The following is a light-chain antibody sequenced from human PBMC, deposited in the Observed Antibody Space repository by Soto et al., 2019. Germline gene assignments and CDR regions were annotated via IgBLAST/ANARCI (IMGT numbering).Light chain of an antibody. CDR3: NSYTSSSTDV. CDR1: SSDVGGYNY. Sequence: QSVLTQPASVSGSPGQSITISCTGTSSDVGGYNYVSWYHQHPGKAPKLMIYDVSNRPSGVSNRFSGSKSGNTASLTISGLPAEDEADYYCNSYTSSSTDVFGTGTKLTVL. CDR2: DVS. J-gene: IGLJ1*01. V-gene: IGLV2-14*01.